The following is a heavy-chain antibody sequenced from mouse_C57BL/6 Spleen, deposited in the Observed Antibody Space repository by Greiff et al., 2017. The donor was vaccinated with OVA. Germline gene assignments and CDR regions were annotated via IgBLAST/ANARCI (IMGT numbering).Heavy chain of an antibody. V-gene: IGHV1-52*01. CDR2: IDPSDSDT. CDR1: GYTFTSYW. Sequence: VQLQQPGAELVRPGSSVKLSCKASGYTFTSYWMHWVKQRPIQGLEWIGNIDPSDSDTHYNQKFKDKATLTVDKSSSTAYMQLSSLTSEDSAVYYCARYVYAMDYWGQGTSVTVSS. CDR3: ARYVYAMDY. J-gene: IGHJ4*01.